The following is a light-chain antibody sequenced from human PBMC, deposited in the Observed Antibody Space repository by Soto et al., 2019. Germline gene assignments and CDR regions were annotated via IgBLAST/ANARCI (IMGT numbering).Light chain of an antibody. CDR3: LQVYSFPRT. J-gene: IGKJ1*01. V-gene: IGKV1-12*01. CDR1: QDIGGR. Sequence: DIQMTQSPSSVSASVGDRITITCRASQDIGGRLAWFQQKPGKAPQYLIQAASILQSGVPSRFSGSGSGTEXXXXXXXXXXXXXXXYFCLQVYSFPRTFGLGTXVEI. CDR2: AAS.